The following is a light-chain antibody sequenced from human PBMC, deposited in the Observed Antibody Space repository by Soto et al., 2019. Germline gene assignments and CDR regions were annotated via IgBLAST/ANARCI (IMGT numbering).Light chain of an antibody. CDR3: HQYGTAPLT. J-gene: IGKJ3*01. CDR2: GAS. Sequence: EVVMTQSPGTLSLSPGERATLSCRARQSVAANYLAWYQQKRGKAPRLLIYGASSRATGIPGRFSGSGSGTDFTLTISRLEPEDFSLYYCHQYGTAPLTFGPGTKLDIK. CDR1: QSVAANY. V-gene: IGKV3-20*01.